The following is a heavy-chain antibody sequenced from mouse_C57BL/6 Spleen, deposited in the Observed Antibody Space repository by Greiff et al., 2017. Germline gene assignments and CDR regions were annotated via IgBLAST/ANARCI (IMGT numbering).Heavy chain of an antibody. D-gene: IGHD1-1*01. CDR2: INPGSGGT. J-gene: IGHJ4*01. V-gene: IGHV1-54*01. CDR3: TKYRYYGSRYAMDY. CDR1: GYAFTNYL. Sequence: QVQLQQSGAELVRPGTSVQVSCKASGYAFTNYLIEWVKQRPGQGLEWIGVINPGSGGTNYNEKFKGKATLTAAKSSSTAYMQLSSLTSEDSAVYFCTKYRYYGSRYAMDYWGQGTTVTVSS.